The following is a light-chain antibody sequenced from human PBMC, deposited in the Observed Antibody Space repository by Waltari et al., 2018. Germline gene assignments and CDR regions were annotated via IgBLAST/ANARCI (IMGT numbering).Light chain of an antibody. V-gene: IGKV4-1*01. CDR3: QQSYTTPLT. J-gene: IGKJ4*01. Sequence: DIVMTQSPEFLAVSLGERATINCKSSQSLLYRPNNQNYLTWYQRKPGQPPKLLISWASTRESGVPDRFSGSGSGTDFTLTISSLQAEDVAVYYCQQSYTTPLTFGGGTRVEIK. CDR2: WAS. CDR1: QSLLYRPNNQNY.